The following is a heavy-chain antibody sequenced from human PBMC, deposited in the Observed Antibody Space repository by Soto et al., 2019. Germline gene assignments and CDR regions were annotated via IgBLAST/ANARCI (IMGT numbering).Heavy chain of an antibody. J-gene: IGHJ6*02. CDR2: TYYRSRWYS. Sequence: PSQTLSLTCALSGDSVSRNSGAWNWIRQSPSGGLQWLERTYYRSRWYSEYAPSVKSRITINPDTAQNQSALPLKPVTPDYSGVYYCARGNCNDEGYYYGMDVWGQGITVTVSS. CDR3: ARGNCNDEGYYYGMDV. V-gene: IGHV6-1*01. CDR1: GDSVSRNSGA. D-gene: IGHD1-1*01.